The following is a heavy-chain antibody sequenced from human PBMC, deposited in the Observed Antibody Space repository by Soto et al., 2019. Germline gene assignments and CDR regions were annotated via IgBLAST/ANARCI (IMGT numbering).Heavy chain of an antibody. J-gene: IGHJ6*02. V-gene: IGHV4-34*01. CDR3: ARGKFLEWLLGTRYYYYGMDV. CDR1: GGSFSGYY. D-gene: IGHD3-3*01. CDR2: INHSGST. Sequence: SETLSLTCAAYGGSFSGYYWSWIRQPPGKGLEWIGEINHSGSTNYNPSLKSRVTISVDTSKNQFSLKLSSVTAADTAVYYCARGKFLEWLLGTRYYYYGMDVWGQGTTVTVAS.